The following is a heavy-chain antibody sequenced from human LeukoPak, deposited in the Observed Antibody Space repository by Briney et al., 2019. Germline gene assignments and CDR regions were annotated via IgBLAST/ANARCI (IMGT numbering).Heavy chain of an antibody. V-gene: IGHV4-34*01. CDR1: GGSFSGYY. J-gene: IGHJ5*02. Sequence: SETLSLTCAVYGGSFSGYYWSWIRQPPGKGLEWIGEISHSGSTNYNPSLKSRVTISVDTSKNQFSLKLSSVTAADTAVYYRARVGDGYNPMAPWGQGTLVTVSS. CDR3: ARVGDGYNPMAP. D-gene: IGHD5-24*01. CDR2: ISHSGST.